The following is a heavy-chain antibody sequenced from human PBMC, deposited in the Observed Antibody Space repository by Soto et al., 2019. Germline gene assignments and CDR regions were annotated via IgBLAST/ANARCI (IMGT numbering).Heavy chain of an antibody. J-gene: IGHJ4*02. CDR1: GGSFSGYY. CDR2: INHSGST. Sequence: QVQLQQWGAGLLKPSETLSLTCAVYGGSFSGYYWSWIRQPPGKGLEWIGEINHSGSTNYNPSLKSRVTISVDTSKNQFSLKLSSVTAADTDVYYCARGVAVAALDYWGQGTLVTVSS. CDR3: ARGVAVAALDY. V-gene: IGHV4-34*01. D-gene: IGHD6-19*01.